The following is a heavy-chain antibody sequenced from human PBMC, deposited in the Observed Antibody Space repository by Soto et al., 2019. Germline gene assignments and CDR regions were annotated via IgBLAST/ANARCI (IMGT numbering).Heavy chain of an antibody. Sequence: QVQLVQSGAEVKKPGASVKVSCKASGYTFTGQYMHWVRQAPGQGLEWMGWINPNSGGTHYAQKFQGRVTMTRETSISTAYMELSRLRADDTAVYYCAREGGYDSDYYYGMDVWGQGTTVNDSS. CDR3: AREGGYDSDYYYGMDV. D-gene: IGHD5-12*01. V-gene: IGHV1-2*02. J-gene: IGHJ6*02. CDR1: GYTFTGQY. CDR2: INPNSGGT.